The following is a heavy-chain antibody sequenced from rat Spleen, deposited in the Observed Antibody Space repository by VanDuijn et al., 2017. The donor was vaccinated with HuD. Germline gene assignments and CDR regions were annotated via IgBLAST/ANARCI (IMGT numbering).Heavy chain of an antibody. CDR2: ISTGGGNT. CDR1: GFTFNDYY. V-gene: IGHV5-25*01. CDR3: VREERGVDY. J-gene: IGHJ2*01. Sequence: EVQLVESGGGLVQPGRSLKLSCAASGFTFNDYYMAWVRQAPTKGLEWVASISTGGGNTYYRDSVKGRFTISRDNAKSTLYLQMDSLRSEDTAIYYCVREERGVDYWGQGVMVTVSS.